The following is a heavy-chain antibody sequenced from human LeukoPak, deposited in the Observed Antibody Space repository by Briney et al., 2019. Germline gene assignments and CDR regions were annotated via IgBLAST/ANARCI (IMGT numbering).Heavy chain of an antibody. D-gene: IGHD1-7*01. CDR3: ARDNWNYGSSMDV. J-gene: IGHJ6*02. V-gene: IGHV4-61*01. Sequence: SETLSLTCTVSGNSFNSGSYYWSWIRQPPGKGLEWIGYISYSGSTNYTPSLKSRVTISLDTSKNQFSLKLSSVTAADTAVYYCARDNWNYGSSMDVWGQGTTVTVSS. CDR2: ISYSGST. CDR1: GNSFNSGSYY.